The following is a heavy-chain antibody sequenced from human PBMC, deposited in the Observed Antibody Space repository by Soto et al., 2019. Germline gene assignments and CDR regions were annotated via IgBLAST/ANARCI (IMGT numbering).Heavy chain of an antibody. CDR3: ARDPGRIVAFGGAFDI. J-gene: IGHJ3*02. CDR2: INPSGGST. CDR1: GYTFTSYY. V-gene: IGHV1-46*03. D-gene: IGHD1-26*01. Sequence: ASVKVSCKASGYTFTSYYMHWVRQAPGQGLEWMGIINPSGGSTSYAQKYQGRVTMTRDTSTSTVYMELSSLRSEDTAVYYCARDPGRIVAFGGAFDIWGQGTMVTVSS.